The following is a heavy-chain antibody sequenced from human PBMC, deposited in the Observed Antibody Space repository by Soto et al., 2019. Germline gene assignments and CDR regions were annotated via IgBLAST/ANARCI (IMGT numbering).Heavy chain of an antibody. CDR1: GYTXTSYG. CDR2: ISAYNCNT. D-gene: IGHD2-21*01. Sequence: GXSXKVSFKASGYTXTSYGISLVRQAPGQGLEWMGWISAYNCNTNYAQKLQGRVTMTTDTSTSTAYMEMRRMRSDDTAVYYCASTLGQIPGDYWGQGTLGTVSS. V-gene: IGHV1-18*01. J-gene: IGHJ4*02. CDR3: ASTLGQIPGDY.